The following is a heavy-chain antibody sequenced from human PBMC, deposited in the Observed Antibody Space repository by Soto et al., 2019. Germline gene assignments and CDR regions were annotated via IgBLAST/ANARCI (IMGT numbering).Heavy chain of an antibody. J-gene: IGHJ4*02. Sequence: GGSLRLSCAASGFTPGTYWMSWVRQAPGKGLEWVANINEDGSERYYVDSVKGRFTISRDNVDNSLYLQMNSLRAEDTAVYYCAKDGPDLWIGYQIDSWGQGTLVTVSS. V-gene: IGHV3-7*01. CDR1: GFTPGTYW. CDR2: INEDGSER. CDR3: AKDGPDLWIGYQIDS. D-gene: IGHD3-3*01.